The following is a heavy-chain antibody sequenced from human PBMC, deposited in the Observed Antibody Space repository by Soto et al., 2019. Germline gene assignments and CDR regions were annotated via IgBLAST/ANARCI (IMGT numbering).Heavy chain of an antibody. CDR3: ARGACSSTSCYKRNWFDP. V-gene: IGHV6-1*01. CDR2: TYYRSKWYN. Sequence: SQTLSLTCAISXDSVSSNSAAWNWIRQSPSRGLEWLGRTYYRSKWYNDYAVSVKSRITINPDTSKNQFSLQLNSVTPEDTAVYYCARGACSSTSCYKRNWFDPWGQGTLVTVSS. J-gene: IGHJ5*02. D-gene: IGHD2-2*02. CDR1: XDSVSSNSAA.